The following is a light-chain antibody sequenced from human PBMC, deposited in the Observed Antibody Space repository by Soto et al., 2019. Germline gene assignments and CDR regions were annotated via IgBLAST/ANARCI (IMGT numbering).Light chain of an antibody. CDR3: SSYTSSSTRV. CDR2: EVS. J-gene: IGLJ3*02. CDR1: SSDVGGYNY. Sequence: QSVLTQPASGSGSPGQSITISCTGTSSDVGGYNYVSWYQQHPGKAPKLMIYEVSNRPSGVSNRVSGSKSGNTASLTISGLQAEDEADYYCSSYTSSSTRVFGGGTKLTVL. V-gene: IGLV2-14*01.